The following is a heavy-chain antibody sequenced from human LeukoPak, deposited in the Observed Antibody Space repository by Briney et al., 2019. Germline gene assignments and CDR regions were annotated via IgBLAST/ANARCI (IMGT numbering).Heavy chain of an antibody. CDR3: SRVESSWYIEK. CDR1: GGSISSYY. CDR2: IYYSGST. V-gene: IGHV4-59*01. D-gene: IGHD6-13*01. J-gene: IGHJ4*02. Sequence: SETLSLTCTVSGGSISSYYWSWIRQPPGKGLEWIGYIYYSGSTKYNPSLKRRVTTSVDTSKNQFSLKLSSVTAADTAVYYCSRVESSWYIEKWGQGTLVTVSS.